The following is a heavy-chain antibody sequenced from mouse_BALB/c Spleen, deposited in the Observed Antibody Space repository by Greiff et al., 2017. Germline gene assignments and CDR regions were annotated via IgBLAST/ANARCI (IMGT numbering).Heavy chain of an antibody. V-gene: IGHV5-17*02. Sequence: EVQRVESGGGLVQPGGSRKLSCAASGFTFSSFGMHWVRQAPEKGLEWVAYISSGSSTIYYADTVKGRFTISRDNPKNTLFLQMTSLRSEDTAMYYCASRLRRGYYAMDYWGQGTSVTVSS. CDR3: ASRLRRGYYAMDY. J-gene: IGHJ4*01. CDR2: ISSGSSTI. CDR1: GFTFSSFG. D-gene: IGHD2-4*01.